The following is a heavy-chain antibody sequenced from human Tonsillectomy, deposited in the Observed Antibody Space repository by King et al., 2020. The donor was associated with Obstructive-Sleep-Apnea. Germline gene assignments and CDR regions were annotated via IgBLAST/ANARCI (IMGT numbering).Heavy chain of an antibody. D-gene: IGHD3-10*01. CDR2: IYHSGST. Sequence: QLQESGSGLVKPSQTLSLTCAVSGGSISSGGYSWSWIRQPPGKGLEWIGYIYHSGSTYYNPSLKSRVTISVDRSKNQFSLKLSSVTAADTAVYYCARAGRSYYYGSGSYTVDYWGQGTLVAVSS. J-gene: IGHJ4*02. CDR3: ARAGRSYYYGSGSYTVDY. CDR1: GGSISSGGYS. V-gene: IGHV4-30-2*01.